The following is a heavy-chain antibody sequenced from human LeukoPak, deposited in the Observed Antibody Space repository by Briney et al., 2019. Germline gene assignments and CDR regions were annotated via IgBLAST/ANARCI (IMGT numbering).Heavy chain of an antibody. CDR1: GLTFHDYA. CDR2: ISADGGST. J-gene: IGHJ4*02. V-gene: IGHV3-43*02. Sequence: GGSLRLSCVASGLTFHDYAMHWVRQAPGKGLEWVSLISADGGSTFYADSVRGRFSMSRDNSKNSLYLQMNSLRTEDTAMYYCAKESGKFDYWGQGTLVAVSS. CDR3: AKESGKFDY.